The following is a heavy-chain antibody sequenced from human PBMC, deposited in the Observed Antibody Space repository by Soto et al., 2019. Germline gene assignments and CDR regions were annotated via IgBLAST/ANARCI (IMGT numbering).Heavy chain of an antibody. CDR2: INPSGGST. D-gene: IGHD3-22*01. Sequence: ASVKVSCKASGYTFTSYYMHWVRQAPRQGLECMGIINPSGGSTSYAHKFQGRVTMTRDTSTSTVYMEQSSLRSEDTAVYYCARGYYDSSGYYYFLFDYWGQGTLVTVSS. V-gene: IGHV1-46*01. CDR1: GYTFTSYY. CDR3: ARGYYDSSGYYYFLFDY. J-gene: IGHJ4*02.